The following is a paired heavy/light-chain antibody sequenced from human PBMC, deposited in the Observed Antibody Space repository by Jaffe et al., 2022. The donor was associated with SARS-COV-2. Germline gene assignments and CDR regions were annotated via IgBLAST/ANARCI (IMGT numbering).Light chain of an antibody. Sequence: SSELTQDPAVSVALGQTVRITCQGDSLRTYYASWYQQKPGQAPVLVFCGRNNRPSGIPDRFSGSTSGNAASLTITGARAEDEADYYCTSRDSSDDHLVFGTGTTVTVL. CDR2: GRN. CDR3: TSRDSSDDHLV. CDR1: SLRTYY. J-gene: IGLJ1*01. V-gene: IGLV3-19*01.
Heavy chain of an antibody. Sequence: QLQLQESGPGLVKASETLSLTCTVSGGSISGSDYYWGWLRQPPGKGLGWIGIIYNSGNSYYNPSLRSRVTVSVDTSKKQSSLNLRSVTAADTAVYYCARGGHFGDHVEAFDIWGRGTMVSVSS. D-gene: IGHD4-17*01. CDR2: IYNSGNS. V-gene: IGHV4-39*01. J-gene: IGHJ3*02. CDR1: GGSISGSDYY. CDR3: ARGGHFGDHVEAFDI.